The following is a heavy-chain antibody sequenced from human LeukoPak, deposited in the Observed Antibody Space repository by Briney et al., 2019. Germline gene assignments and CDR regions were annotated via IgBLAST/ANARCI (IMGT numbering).Heavy chain of an antibody. J-gene: IGHJ4*02. CDR3: AKDGGLWVSAHWGDS. CDR2: ISYDGSNK. V-gene: IGHV3-30*18. CDR1: GFTFSSYG. D-gene: IGHD7-27*01. Sequence: GRSLRLSCAASGFTFSSYGMHWVRQAPGKGLEWVAVISYDGSNKYYADSVKGRFTISRDNSKNTLYLQMNSLRAEDTAVYYCAKDGGLWVSAHWGDSWGRGTLVTVSS.